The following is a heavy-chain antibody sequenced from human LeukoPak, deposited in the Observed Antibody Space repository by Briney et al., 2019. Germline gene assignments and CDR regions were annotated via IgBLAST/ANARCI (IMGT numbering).Heavy chain of an antibody. Sequence: GGSLRLSCAASGFTFSSYAMHWVRQAPGKGLEWVAVISYDGSNKCHADSVKGRFTISRDNSKNTLYLQMNSLRAEDTAVYYCARELLGMDVWGKGTTVTVSS. CDR1: GFTFSSYA. J-gene: IGHJ6*04. CDR3: ARELLGMDV. CDR2: ISYDGSNK. V-gene: IGHV3-30*04. D-gene: IGHD2-15*01.